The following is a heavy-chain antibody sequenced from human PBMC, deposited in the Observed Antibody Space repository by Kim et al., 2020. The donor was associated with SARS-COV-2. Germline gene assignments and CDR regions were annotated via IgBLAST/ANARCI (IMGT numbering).Heavy chain of an antibody. CDR1: GYSFTSYW. CDR2: IYPGDSDT. V-gene: IGHV5-51*01. CDR3: ARQSYGDYPIYYFDY. Sequence: GESLKISCKGSGYSFTSYWIGWVRQMPGKGLEWMGIIYPGDSDTRYSPSFQGQVTISADKSISTAYLQWSSLKASDTAMYYCARQSYGDYPIYYFDYWGQGTLVTVSS. J-gene: IGHJ4*02. D-gene: IGHD4-17*01.